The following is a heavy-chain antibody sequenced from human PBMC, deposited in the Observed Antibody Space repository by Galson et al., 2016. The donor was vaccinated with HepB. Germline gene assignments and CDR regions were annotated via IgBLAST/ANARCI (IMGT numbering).Heavy chain of an antibody. CDR1: GYSFASNW. CDR3: ARLLVRIMVLVSRGFDA. Sequence: QSGAEVKKPGESLKISCKASGYSFASNWIGWVRQMPGKGLEWMGIIYPDDSDTRYSPSFQGQVTISADKTISTAYLQWSSLKAPDTAIYYCARLLVRIMVLVSRGFDAWGQATLVAFSS. CDR2: IYPDDSDT. D-gene: IGHD3-10*01. J-gene: IGHJ5*02. V-gene: IGHV5-51*01.